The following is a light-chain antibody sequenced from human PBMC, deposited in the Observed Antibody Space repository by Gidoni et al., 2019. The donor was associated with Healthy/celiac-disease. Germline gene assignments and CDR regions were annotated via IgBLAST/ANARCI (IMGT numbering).Light chain of an antibody. Sequence: QSVLAHTPSASRPPRPPFNIPCSGSSSNNGSNTVNWYQQLPGTAPKLLIYSNNQRPSGVPDRFSGSKSGTSASLAISGLQSEDEADYYCAAWDDSLNGRWVFGGGTKLTVL. CDR3: AAWDDSLNGRWV. V-gene: IGLV1-44*01. CDR2: SNN. CDR1: SSNNGSNT. J-gene: IGLJ3*02.